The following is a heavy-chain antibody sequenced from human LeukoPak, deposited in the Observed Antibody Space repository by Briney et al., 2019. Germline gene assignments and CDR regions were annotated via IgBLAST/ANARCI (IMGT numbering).Heavy chain of an antibody. CDR2: ISYDGSDI. V-gene: IGHV3-30*19. CDR1: GFTFSSYG. D-gene: IGHD6-13*01. CDR3: ARTFGTGSMYYFHY. J-gene: IGHJ4*02. Sequence: GGSLRLSCAASGFTFSSYGMHWVRQAPGKGLEWLAIISYDGSDIHYADSVKGRFTISRDNAKNTLSLQMNSLRREDTAVYYCARTFGTGSMYYFHYWGQGALVTVSS.